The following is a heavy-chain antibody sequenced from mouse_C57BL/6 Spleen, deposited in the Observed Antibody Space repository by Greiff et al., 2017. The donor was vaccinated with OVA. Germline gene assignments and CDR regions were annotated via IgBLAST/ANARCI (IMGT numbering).Heavy chain of an antibody. J-gene: IGHJ1*03. CDR1: GYTFTSYG. CDR3: AGGQGGYFDV. Sequence: QVQLKQSGAELARPGASVKLSCKASGYTFTSYGISWVKQRTGQGLEWIGEIYPRSGNTYYNEKFKGKATLTADKSSSTAYMELRSLTSEDSAVYFCAGGQGGYFDVWGTGTTVTVSS. V-gene: IGHV1-81*01. CDR2: IYPRSGNT.